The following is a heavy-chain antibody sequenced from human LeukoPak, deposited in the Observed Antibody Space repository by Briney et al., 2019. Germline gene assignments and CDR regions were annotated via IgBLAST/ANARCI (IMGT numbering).Heavy chain of an antibody. V-gene: IGHV4-59*12. D-gene: IGHD3-3*01. CDR2: IYYSGST. CDR3: ARNDFWSGYYPAY. Sequence: PSETLSLTCTVSGGSISSYYWSWIRQPPGKGLEWIGYIYYSGSTNYNPSLKSRVTISVDTSKNQFSLKLSSVTAADTAVYYCARNDFWSGYYPAYWGQGTLVTVSS. J-gene: IGHJ4*02. CDR1: GGSISSYY.